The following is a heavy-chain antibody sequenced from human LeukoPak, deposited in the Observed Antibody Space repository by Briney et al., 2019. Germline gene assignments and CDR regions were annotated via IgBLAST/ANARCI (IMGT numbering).Heavy chain of an antibody. CDR3: ARGSYIGEQLAQIDY. Sequence: GGSLRLSCAASGFTFSSYGMHWVRQAPGKGLEWVAVISYDGSNKYYADSVKGRFTISRDNSKNTLYLQMNSLRAEDTAVYYCARGSYIGEQLAQIDYWGQGTLVTVSS. D-gene: IGHD6-13*01. V-gene: IGHV3-30*19. CDR2: ISYDGSNK. CDR1: GFTFSSYG. J-gene: IGHJ4*02.